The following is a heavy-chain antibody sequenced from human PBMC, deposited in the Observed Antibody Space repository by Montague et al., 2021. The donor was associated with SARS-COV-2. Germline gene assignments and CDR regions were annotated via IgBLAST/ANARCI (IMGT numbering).Heavy chain of an antibody. CDR3: VRGGACSGGKCNGGARD. Sequence: SLRLSFAASGFTFRSYTMNWVRQSPGMGLEWVSFISSSSSSIYYADSLKGRFTISRDNAKNSLYLQMNSLRVEDTAVYYCVRGGACSGGKCNGGARDRGQGTLVTVSS. CDR2: ISSSSSSI. V-gene: IGHV3-21*01. J-gene: IGHJ4*02. D-gene: IGHD2-15*01. CDR1: GFTFRSYT.